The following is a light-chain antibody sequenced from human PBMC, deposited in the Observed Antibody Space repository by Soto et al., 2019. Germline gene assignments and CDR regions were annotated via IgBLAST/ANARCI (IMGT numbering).Light chain of an antibody. V-gene: IGLV2-11*01. CDR2: DVS. CDR3: CSYAGRDTLYG. Sequence: SALTQPRSVSGSPGQSVTISCTGTNTKVGGYYYVSWYQQHPGIVPKPMLYDVSKRLSGVPVRFSGSKSGNTASLTISGLQAEDEADYYCCSYAGRDTLYGFGSGSKVTVL. J-gene: IGLJ1*01. CDR1: NTKVGGYYY.